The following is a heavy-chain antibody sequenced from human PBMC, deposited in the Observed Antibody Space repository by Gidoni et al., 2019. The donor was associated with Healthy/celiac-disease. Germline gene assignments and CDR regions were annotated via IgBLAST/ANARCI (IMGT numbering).Heavy chain of an antibody. CDR1: GFTFSSYA. CDR3: ARASRLRGGAIDY. V-gene: IGHV3-30-3*01. CDR2: ISYDGSNK. J-gene: IGHJ4*02. D-gene: IGHD4-17*01. Sequence: QVQLVESGGGVVQPGRSLRLSCAASGFTFSSYAMHWVRQAPGKGLEWVAVISYDGSNKYYADSVKGRFTISRDNSKNTLYLQMNSLRAEDTAVYYCARASRLRGGAIDYWGQGTLVTVSS.